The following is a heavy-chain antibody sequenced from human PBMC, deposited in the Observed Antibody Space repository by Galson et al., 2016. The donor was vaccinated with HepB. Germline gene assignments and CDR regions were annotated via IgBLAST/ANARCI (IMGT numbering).Heavy chain of an antibody. Sequence: VKVSCKASGGSFGSYAIAWVRQAPGQGLEYMGGIIPIIGTGNYAQKFQGRVSITADGSTPTAYLELLNVGSEDTAVYYCARVRTVFDVVIERLDYWGLGTLVTVCS. J-gene: IGHJ4*02. CDR2: IIPIIGTG. CDR1: GGSFGSYA. D-gene: IGHD3-3*01. CDR3: ARVRTVFDVVIERLDY. V-gene: IGHV1-69*13.